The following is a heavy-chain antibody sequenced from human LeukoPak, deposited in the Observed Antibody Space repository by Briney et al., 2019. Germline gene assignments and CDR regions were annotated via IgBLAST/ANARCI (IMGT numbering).Heavy chain of an antibody. CDR3: ARDSDFFAS. J-gene: IGHJ4*02. CDR2: IYSSGST. Sequence: SETLSLTCTVSSGFVSSYYWSWIRQPAGKGLEWIGRIYSSGSTTYNPSLKSRVTMSVDTSKSQFSLKLNSVTAADTAVYYCARDSDFFASWGQGTLVTVSA. CDR1: SGFVSSYY. D-gene: IGHD3-10*01. V-gene: IGHV4-4*07.